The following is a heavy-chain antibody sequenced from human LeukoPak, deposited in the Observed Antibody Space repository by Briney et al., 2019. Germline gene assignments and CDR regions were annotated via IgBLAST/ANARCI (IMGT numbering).Heavy chain of an antibody. J-gene: IGHJ4*02. CDR2: INTDGSST. CDR1: GFIFSSYW. D-gene: IGHD5-24*01. V-gene: IGHV3-74*01. Sequence: GSLRLSCAASGFIFSSYWMHWVRHAPGKGLAWVSRINTDGSSTSYADSVKGRFTISRDNAKNTLYLQMNSLRAEDTAVYYCARETRVRWTDYWGQGTLVTVSS. CDR3: ARETRVRWTDY.